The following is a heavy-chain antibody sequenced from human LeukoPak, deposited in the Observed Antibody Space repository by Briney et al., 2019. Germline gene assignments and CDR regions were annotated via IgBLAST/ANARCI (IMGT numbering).Heavy chain of an antibody. V-gene: IGHV1-8*03. CDR3: ARVRQYYYDSSGSFDY. CDR1: GYTFTRYD. CDR2: INTKSGMT. J-gene: IGHJ4*02. Sequence: ASVKVSCKASGYTFTRYDINWVRQATGQGLEWMGWINTKSGMTGHAQKFQGRITITKDTSISTVYMELSSLSSEDTAVYYCARVRQYYYDSSGSFDYWGQGTLVTVSS. D-gene: IGHD3-22*01.